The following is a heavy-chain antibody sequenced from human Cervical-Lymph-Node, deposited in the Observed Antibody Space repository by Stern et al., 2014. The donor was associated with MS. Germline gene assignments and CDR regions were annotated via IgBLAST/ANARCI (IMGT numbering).Heavy chain of an antibody. J-gene: IGHJ3*02. D-gene: IGHD6-6*01. CDR2: IDWDDDK. Sequence: ESGPALVKPTQTLTLTCTFSGFSLTTSGMCVSWIRQPPGKALEWFAIIDWDDDKSYNTSLKTRLTISKDTSKNQVVLTMTNMDPVDTATYYCARFYSSSSFADAFDIWGQGTMVTVSS. CDR1: GFSLTTSGMC. CDR3: ARFYSSSSFADAFDI. V-gene: IGHV2-70*01.